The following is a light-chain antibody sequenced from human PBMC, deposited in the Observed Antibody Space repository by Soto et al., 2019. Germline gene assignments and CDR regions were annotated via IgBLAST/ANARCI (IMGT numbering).Light chain of an antibody. CDR2: EGS. J-gene: IGLJ2*01. CDR3: CSYAGGSTVI. Sequence: QSALTQPASVSGSPGQSITISCTGTSSDVGSYNLVSWYQQHPGKAPKLMIYEGSKRPSGVSNRFSGSKSGNTASLTISGLQAEDEADYSCCSYAGGSTVIFGGGTQLTVL. V-gene: IGLV2-23*01. CDR1: SSDVGSYNL.